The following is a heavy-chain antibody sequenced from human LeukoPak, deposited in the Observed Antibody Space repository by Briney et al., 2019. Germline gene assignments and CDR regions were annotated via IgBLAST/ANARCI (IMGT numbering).Heavy chain of an antibody. CDR3: ARAYYYGSGSYDY. J-gene: IGHJ4*02. D-gene: IGHD3-10*01. CDR1: GGSFSGYY. V-gene: IGHV4-34*01. CDR2: INNSGST. Sequence: PADTLSLTCALYGGSFSGYYWSWIRHPPGKGLEWIGEINNSGSTNYNPSLKSRVTISVDTAKNQYSQKLSSVTAADAAVYYCARAYYYGSGSYDYWGQGTLVTVSS.